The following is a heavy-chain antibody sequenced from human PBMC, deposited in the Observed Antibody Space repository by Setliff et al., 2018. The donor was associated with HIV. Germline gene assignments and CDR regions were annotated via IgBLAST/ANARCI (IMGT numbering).Heavy chain of an antibody. Sequence: SVKVSCRASGDTFSTFAIIWVRQAPGQGLEWMGGIIPKSNTPDYAQIFKGRLTITADESTSTAHMELVGLTSEDTAVYYCARGSPIVWFGEFLYPEIDYWGQGSLVTVSS. V-gene: IGHV1-69*13. CDR2: IIPKSNTP. CDR1: GDTFSTFA. D-gene: IGHD3-10*01. J-gene: IGHJ4*02. CDR3: ARGSPIVWFGEFLYPEIDY.